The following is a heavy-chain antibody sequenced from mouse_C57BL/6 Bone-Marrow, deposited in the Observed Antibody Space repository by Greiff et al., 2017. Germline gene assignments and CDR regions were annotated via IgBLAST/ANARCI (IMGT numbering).Heavy chain of an antibody. J-gene: IGHJ4*01. D-gene: IGHD2-4*01. V-gene: IGHV1-39*01. CDR2: INPNYGTT. Sequence: EVQVVESGPELVKPGASVKISCKASGYSFTDYNMNWVKQSNGKSLEWIGVINPNYGTTSYNQKFKGKATLTVDQSSSTAYMQLNSLTSEDSAVYYCARCYDYDYAMDYWGQGTSVTVSS. CDR3: ARCYDYDYAMDY. CDR1: GYSFTDYN.